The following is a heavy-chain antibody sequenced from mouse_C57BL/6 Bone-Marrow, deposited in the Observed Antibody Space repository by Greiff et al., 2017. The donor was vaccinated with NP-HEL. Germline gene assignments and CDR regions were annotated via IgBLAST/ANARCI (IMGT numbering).Heavy chain of an antibody. D-gene: IGHD2-3*01. Sequence: EVKLVESGGGLVQPGGSLSLSCAASGFTFTDYYMSWVRQPPGQALEWLGFIRTKANGYTTEYSASVKGRFTISREKSQSILYLQMNALRAEDSATYYCARGYDGYPGYWGQGTTLTVSS. CDR3: ARGYDGYPGY. J-gene: IGHJ2*01. CDR2: IRTKANGYTT. CDR1: GFTFTDYY. V-gene: IGHV7-3*01.